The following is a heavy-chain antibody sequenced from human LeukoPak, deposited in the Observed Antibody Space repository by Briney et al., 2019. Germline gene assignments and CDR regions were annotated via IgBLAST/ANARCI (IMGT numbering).Heavy chain of an antibody. J-gene: IGHJ4*02. CDR1: RFTFSSYG. Sequence: GGSLRLSCAASRFTFSSYGMHWVRQAPGKGLEWVAFIPYDGNNKYYADSVKGRFTISRNNSKNTLYLQMNSLRAEDTAVYYCVKDGDDSGSYLVYWGQGTLVTVSS. CDR3: VKDGDDSGSYLVY. V-gene: IGHV3-30*02. CDR2: IPYDGNNK. D-gene: IGHD1-26*01.